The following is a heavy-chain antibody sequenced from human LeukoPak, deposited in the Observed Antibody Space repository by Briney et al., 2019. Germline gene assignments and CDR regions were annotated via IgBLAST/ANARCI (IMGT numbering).Heavy chain of an antibody. D-gene: IGHD2-2*01. CDR1: GYTLTELS. Sequence: GASVKVSCTVSGYTLTELSMHWVRQAPGKGLEWMGGFDPEDGETIYAQKFQGRVTMTEDTSTDTAYMELSSLRSEDTAVYYCATRKTVVAYYYYYGMDVWGQGTTVTVSS. V-gene: IGHV1-24*01. CDR2: FDPEDGET. CDR3: ATRKTVVAYYYYYGMDV. J-gene: IGHJ6*02.